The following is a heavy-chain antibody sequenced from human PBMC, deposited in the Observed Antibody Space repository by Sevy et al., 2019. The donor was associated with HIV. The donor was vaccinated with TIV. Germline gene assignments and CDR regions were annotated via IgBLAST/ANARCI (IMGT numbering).Heavy chain of an antibody. J-gene: IGHJ4*02. V-gene: IGHV3-30*18. Sequence: GGSLRLSCSAFGFTFQTFGMHWFRQSPGKGPEWLAVLSSDGLNRNYADSVRGRFTISRDNSKNLLFLQMNSLIPNDTAVYFCTKESLRGTYIRGDFDHWGQGTLVTVSS. D-gene: IGHD3-10*02. CDR2: LSSDGLNR. CDR3: TKESLRGTYIRGDFDH. CDR1: GFTFQTFG.